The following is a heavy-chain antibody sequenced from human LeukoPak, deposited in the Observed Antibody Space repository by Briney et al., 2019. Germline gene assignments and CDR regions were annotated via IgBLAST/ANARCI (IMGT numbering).Heavy chain of an antibody. CDR3: ARDIAAVAGWFDP. J-gene: IGHJ5*02. CDR2: IYYSGST. D-gene: IGHD6-19*01. V-gene: IGHV4-59*01. CDR1: GGSISSYY. Sequence: SETLSLTCTVSGGSISSYYWSWIRQPPGKGLEWIGYIYYSGSTNYNPSLKSRVTISVDTSKNQFSLKLSSVTAADTAVYYCARDIAAVAGWFDPWGLGTLVTVSS.